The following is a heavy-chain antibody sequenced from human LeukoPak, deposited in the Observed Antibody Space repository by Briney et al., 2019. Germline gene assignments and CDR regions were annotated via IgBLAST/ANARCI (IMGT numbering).Heavy chain of an antibody. V-gene: IGHV4-31*03. D-gene: IGHD4-23*01. CDR2: IYYSGST. CDR1: GGSISSGGYY. CDR3: ARGGDYGGQRGNYYFDY. J-gene: IGHJ4*02. Sequence: SRTLSLTCTVSGGSISSGGYYWSWIRQHPGKGLEWIGYIYYSGSTYYNPSLKSRVTISVDTSKNQFSLKLSSVTAADTAVYYCARGGDYGGQRGNYYFDYWGQGTLVTVSS.